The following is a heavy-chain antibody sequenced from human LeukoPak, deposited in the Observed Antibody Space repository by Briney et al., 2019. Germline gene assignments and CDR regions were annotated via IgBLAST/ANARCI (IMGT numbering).Heavy chain of an antibody. Sequence: QPGGSLRLSCAASGLMFSSYWMSWVRQAPGKGLEWVANIKEDGSAKYYVDSVKGRFSISRDNAKNSLYLQMNSLRAEDTAVYYCARVLSPDYDFWTNYYYYMDVWGKGTTVTVSS. V-gene: IGHV3-7*01. CDR3: ARVLSPDYDFWTNYYYYMDV. CDR1: GLMFSSYW. J-gene: IGHJ6*03. CDR2: IKEDGSAK. D-gene: IGHD3-3*01.